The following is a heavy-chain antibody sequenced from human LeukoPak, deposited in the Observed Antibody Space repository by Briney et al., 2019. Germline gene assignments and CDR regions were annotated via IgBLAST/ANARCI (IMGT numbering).Heavy chain of an antibody. V-gene: IGHV3-7*01. CDR1: GFTFSSYW. CDR2: IKQDGSEK. Sequence: GGSLRLSCAASGFTFSSYWMSWVRQAPGKGLEWVANIKQDGSEKYYVDSVKGRFTISRDNAKNSLYLQMNSLRAEDTAVYYCARDPRLSYYDSSGYSVYFDYWGQGTLVTVSS. CDR3: ARDPRLSYYDSSGYSVYFDY. J-gene: IGHJ4*02. D-gene: IGHD3-22*01.